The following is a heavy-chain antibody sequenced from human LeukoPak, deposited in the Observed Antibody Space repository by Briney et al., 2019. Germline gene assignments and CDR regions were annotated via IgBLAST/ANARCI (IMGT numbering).Heavy chain of an antibody. CDR2: IYHSGST. V-gene: IGHV4-38-2*01. Sequence: KTSETLSLTCAVSGYSISSGYYWGWIRQPPGKGLEWIGNIYHSGSTYYNPTLKSRVTILVDTSKNQFSLRLSSLTAADTAVYYCARDSSSGAFDIWGQGTMVTVSS. CDR1: GYSISSGYY. CDR3: ARDSSSGAFDI. J-gene: IGHJ3*02. D-gene: IGHD6-25*01.